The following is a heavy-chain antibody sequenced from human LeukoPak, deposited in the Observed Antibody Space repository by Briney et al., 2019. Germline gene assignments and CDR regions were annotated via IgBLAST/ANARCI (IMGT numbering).Heavy chain of an antibody. V-gene: IGHV3-48*04. CDR3: ASLAGGYFFDH. Sequence: QPGGSLRLSCAASGFTFSNYNMNWVRQAPGKGLEWVSYISISTSAIYYADSVKGRITISRDNAKNSLYLQINSPRVEDTAVYYCASLAGGYFFDHWGQGTLVTVSS. CDR2: ISISTSAI. D-gene: IGHD1-26*01. J-gene: IGHJ4*02. CDR1: GFTFSNYN.